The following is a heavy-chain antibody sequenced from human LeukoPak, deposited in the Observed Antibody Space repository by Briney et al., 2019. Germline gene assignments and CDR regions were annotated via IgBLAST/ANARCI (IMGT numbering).Heavy chain of an antibody. J-gene: IGHJ6*04. CDR3: AKEGGTTGYYGMDV. D-gene: IGHD1-1*01. V-gene: IGHV3-23*01. CDR2: MSGNGGST. Sequence: GGSLRLSCAASGFTFSSYAMSWVRQAPGKGLEWVSAMSGNGGSTYYADSVKGRFTISRDKSKNTLYLQMNSLRAEDTAIYYCAKEGGTTGYYGMDVWGKGTTVTVSS. CDR1: GFTFSSYA.